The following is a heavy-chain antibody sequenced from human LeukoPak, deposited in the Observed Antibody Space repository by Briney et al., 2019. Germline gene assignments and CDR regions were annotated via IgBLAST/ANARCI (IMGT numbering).Heavy chain of an antibody. CDR1: GGSFSGYY. V-gene: IGHV4-34*01. J-gene: IGHJ4*02. CDR2: INHSGST. D-gene: IGHD6-6*01. Sequence: SETLSLTCAVYGGSFSGYYWSWIRQPPGKGLEWIGEINHSGSTNYNPSLKSRVTMSVDTSKNQFSLKLSSVTAADTAVYYCARGRKQLVPRKFPRYYFDYWGQGTLVTVSS. CDR3: ARGRKQLVPRKFPRYYFDY.